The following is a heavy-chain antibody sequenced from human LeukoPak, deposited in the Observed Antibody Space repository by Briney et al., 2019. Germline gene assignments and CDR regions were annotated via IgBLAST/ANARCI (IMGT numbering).Heavy chain of an antibody. D-gene: IGHD1-26*01. V-gene: IGHV4-59*01. Sequence: PQTLSLTCTLSRDSTSNYSCHCIPHPPRKGHGCIWYVAYNGSTTYSPSLKSPVTMSIDMSTSHFSRRPTSLTAADTAFQYCARLSRGVLGPTPFFDSWGQGTFVTVSS. CDR2: VAYNGST. CDR3: ARLSRGVLGPTPFFDS. CDR1: RDSTSNYS. J-gene: IGHJ4*02.